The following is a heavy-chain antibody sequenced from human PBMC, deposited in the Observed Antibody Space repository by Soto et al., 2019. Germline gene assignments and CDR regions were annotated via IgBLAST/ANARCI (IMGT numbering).Heavy chain of an antibody. CDR2: IYYSGST. CDR1: DGSISSSSYY. D-gene: IGHD6-6*01. CDR3: ARQRIAARPGVWYYNWFDP. Sequence: PEILSLTCTVSDGSISSSSYYWEWIRQPPGKGPEGTGRIYYSGSTYYNPSLKSRVTISVDTSKNQYSLKLSSVTAADTAVYYCARQRIAARPGVWYYNWFDPWGQGTLVTVSS. V-gene: IGHV4-39*01. J-gene: IGHJ5*02.